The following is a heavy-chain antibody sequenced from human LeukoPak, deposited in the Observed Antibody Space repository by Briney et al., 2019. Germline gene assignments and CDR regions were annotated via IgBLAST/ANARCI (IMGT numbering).Heavy chain of an antibody. CDR2: ITGSGATT. D-gene: IGHD4-17*01. V-gene: IGHV3-23*01. Sequence: PGGSLRLSCAASGFTFSGYAMSWVRQAPGKGLEWVSTITGSGATTFYADSVKGRFTISKDNSKNTLYLQMNSLGAEDTALYYCAKGNGDYRLGSVSADYWGQGTLVTVSS. J-gene: IGHJ4*02. CDR1: GFTFSGYA. CDR3: AKGNGDYRLGSVSADY.